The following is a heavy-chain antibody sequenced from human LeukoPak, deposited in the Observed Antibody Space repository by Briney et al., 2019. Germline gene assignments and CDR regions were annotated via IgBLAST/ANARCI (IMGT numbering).Heavy chain of an antibody. D-gene: IGHD5-24*01. CDR3: AISVEMAAMPSYDY. CDR2: INSNSGGT. Sequence: ASVKVSCKASGYTFTDYHMHWVRQAPGQGLEWMGRINSNSGGTNYAQKFQGRVTMTRDTSIRTAYMELSRLTSDDTAVYYCAISVEMAAMPSYDYWGQGTLVTVSS. CDR1: GYTFTDYH. J-gene: IGHJ4*02. V-gene: IGHV1-2*02.